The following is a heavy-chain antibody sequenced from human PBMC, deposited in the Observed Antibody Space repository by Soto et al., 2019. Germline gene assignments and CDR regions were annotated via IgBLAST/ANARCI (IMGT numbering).Heavy chain of an antibody. CDR3: ARDPNHDYGGISGYYFDY. CDR2: ISYDGSNK. Sequence: GGSLRLSCAASGFTFSSYAMHWVRQAPGKGLEWVAVISYDGSNKYYADSVKGRFTISRDNSKNTLYLQMNSLRAEDTAVYYCARDPNHDYGGISGYYFDYWGQGTLVTVSS. V-gene: IGHV3-30-3*01. D-gene: IGHD4-17*01. CDR1: GFTFSSYA. J-gene: IGHJ4*02.